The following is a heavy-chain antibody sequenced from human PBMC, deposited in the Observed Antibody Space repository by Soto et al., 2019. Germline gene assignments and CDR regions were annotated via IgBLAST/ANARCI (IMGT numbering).Heavy chain of an antibody. D-gene: IGHD2-15*01. CDR2: ISYDGSNK. Sequence: QVQLVESGGGVVQPGRSLRLSCAASGFTFSSYGMHWVRQAPGKGLEWVAVISYDGSNKYYADSVKGRFTISRDNSKNTLYRQMNSVRAEDTGVYYCAKVLEEWGVVAAKGDSWGQGTLVTVSS. CDR3: AKVLEEWGVVAAKGDS. CDR1: GFTFSSYG. V-gene: IGHV3-30*18. J-gene: IGHJ4*02.